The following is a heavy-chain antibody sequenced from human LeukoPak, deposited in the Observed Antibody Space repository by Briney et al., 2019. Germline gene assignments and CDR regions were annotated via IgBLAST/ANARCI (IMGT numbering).Heavy chain of an antibody. J-gene: IGHJ4*02. CDR2: IKQDGSEK. CDR1: GFTFSSYW. CDR3: TTIGTVAGTRPFDY. D-gene: IGHD6-19*01. V-gene: IGHV3-7*03. Sequence: GGSLRLSCAASGFTFSSYWMRWVRQAPGKGLEGVANIKQDGSEKYYVDSVKGRFTISRDNAKNSLYLQMNSRKTEDKAVYYCTTIGTVAGTRPFDYWGQGTLVTVSS.